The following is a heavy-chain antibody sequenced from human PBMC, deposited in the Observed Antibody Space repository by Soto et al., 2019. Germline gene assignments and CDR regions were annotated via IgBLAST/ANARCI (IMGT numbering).Heavy chain of an antibody. Sequence: ASVKVSCTTSGFTFSSSAVHWVRQARGHRLQWIGWIDVGSANANYAQMLQERVTISRDNSKNTLYVQMNSLRAEDTALYYCARSPQPTRGIHWYFDLWGRGILVTVSS. J-gene: IGHJ2*01. CDR1: GFTFSSSA. V-gene: IGHV1-58*01. D-gene: IGHD1-26*01. CDR3: ARSPQPTRGIHWYFDL. CDR2: IDVGSANA.